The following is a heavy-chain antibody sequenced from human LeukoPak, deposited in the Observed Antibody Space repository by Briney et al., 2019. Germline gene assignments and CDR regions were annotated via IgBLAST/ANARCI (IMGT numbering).Heavy chain of an antibody. CDR3: AKLYGSGSSPDFDY. V-gene: IGHV3-30*02. Sequence: GGSLRLSCAASGFTFSSYGMHWVRQAPGKGLEWVAFIRYDGSNKYYADSVKGRFTISRDNSKNTLYLQMNSLRAEDTAVYYCAKLYGSGSSPDFDYWGQGTLVTVSS. CDR1: GFTFSSYG. CDR2: IRYDGSNK. J-gene: IGHJ4*02. D-gene: IGHD3-10*01.